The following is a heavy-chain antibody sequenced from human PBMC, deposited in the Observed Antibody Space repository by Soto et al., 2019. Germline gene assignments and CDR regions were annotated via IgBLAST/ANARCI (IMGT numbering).Heavy chain of an antibody. V-gene: IGHV3-23*01. D-gene: IGHD6-6*01. J-gene: IGHJ4*02. CDR1: GFTFSSYA. CDR2: ISGSGGST. CDR3: AKVLKGPAIDIAARREYYFDY. Sequence: GGSLRLSCAASGFTFSSYAMSWVRQAPGKGLEWVSAISGSGGSTYYADSVKGRFTISRDNSKNTLYLQMNSLRAEDTAVYYCAKVLKGPAIDIAARREYYFDYWGQGTLVTVSS.